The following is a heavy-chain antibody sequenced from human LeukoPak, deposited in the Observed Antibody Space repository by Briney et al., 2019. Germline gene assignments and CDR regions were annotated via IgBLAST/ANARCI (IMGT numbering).Heavy chain of an antibody. CDR3: ARHARDTSDYYDF. Sequence: SGTLSLTCTVSGDSISYYYWSWLRQPPGKGLEWIGYIYYSGSTDYNPSLKSRVTISVDTSQNQFSLRLSSMTAADTAVYYCARHARDTSDYYDFWGQGTLVAVSS. J-gene: IGHJ4*02. V-gene: IGHV4-59*08. CDR1: GDSISYYY. CDR2: IYYSGST. D-gene: IGHD3-22*01.